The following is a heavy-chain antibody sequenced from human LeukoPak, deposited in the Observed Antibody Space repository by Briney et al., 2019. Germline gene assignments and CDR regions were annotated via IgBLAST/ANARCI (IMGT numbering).Heavy chain of an antibody. V-gene: IGHV1-69*13. CDR3: ARGEQFLEWLFGY. CDR1: GGTFSSYA. Sequence: SVNVSCKASGGTFSSYAISWVRQAPGQGLEWMGGIIPIFGTANYAQKFQGRVTITADESTSTAYMELSSLRSEDTAVYYCARGEQFLEWLFGYWGQGTLVTVSS. D-gene: IGHD3-3*01. J-gene: IGHJ4*02. CDR2: IIPIFGTA.